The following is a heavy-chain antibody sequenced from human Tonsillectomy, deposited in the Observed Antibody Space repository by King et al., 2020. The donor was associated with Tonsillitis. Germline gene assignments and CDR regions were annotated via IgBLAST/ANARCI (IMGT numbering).Heavy chain of an antibody. V-gene: IGHV3-33*05. CDR3: ARERLWTSGWGIDN. CDR2: ISHDGSRT. D-gene: IGHD6-19*01. Sequence: VQLVESGGGVVQPGRSLRLSCAASGFTFSSYSMHWVRQAPGKGLEWVALISHDGSRTYYADSVKGRFTISRDNSNNTLYLQMTSLRTEETAVYYCARERLWTSGWGIDNWGQGTLVTVSS. J-gene: IGHJ4*02. CDR1: GFTFSSYS.